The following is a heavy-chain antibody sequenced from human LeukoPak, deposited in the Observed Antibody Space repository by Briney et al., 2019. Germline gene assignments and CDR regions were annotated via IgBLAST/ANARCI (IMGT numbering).Heavy chain of an antibody. J-gene: IGHJ3*02. Sequence: ASVKVSCKASGYTFTSYGISWVRQAPGQGLEWMGWISAYNGNTNYAQKLQGRVTMTTDTSTSTAYMELRSLRSDDTAVYYCARDNYYDSSGYYYPRGAIDIWGQGTMVTASS. V-gene: IGHV1-18*01. D-gene: IGHD3-22*01. CDR1: GYTFTSYG. CDR3: ARDNYYDSSGYYYPRGAIDI. CDR2: ISAYNGNT.